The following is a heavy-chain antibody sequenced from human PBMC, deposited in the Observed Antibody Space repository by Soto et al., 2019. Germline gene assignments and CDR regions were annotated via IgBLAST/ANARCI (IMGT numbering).Heavy chain of an antibody. CDR3: ARDGGAEVPYYGSGSYYKH. Sequence: PGGSLRLSCAASGFTLSSYSINWVRQAPGKGLEWVSSISSSSSYIYYADSVKGRFTISRDNAKNSLYLQMNSLRAEDTAVYYCARDGGAEVPYYGSGSYYKHWGQGTLVTVSS. V-gene: IGHV3-21*01. CDR1: GFTLSSYS. J-gene: IGHJ4*02. D-gene: IGHD3-10*01. CDR2: ISSSSSYI.